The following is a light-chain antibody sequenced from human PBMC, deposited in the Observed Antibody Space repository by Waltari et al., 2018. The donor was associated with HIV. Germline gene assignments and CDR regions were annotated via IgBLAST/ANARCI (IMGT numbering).Light chain of an antibody. J-gene: IGLJ2*01. V-gene: IGLV2-14*01. CDR3: TSYISSAIPV. Sequence: QSALTQPASVSGSPGQSITISCTGTDTDHYDVSWYQHRPGEAPKVIIFEVVNRPSLVSSRVSGSRSGNTAFLTISGLLAEDEADYFCTSYISSAIPVFGGGTKVTVL. CDR1: DTDHYD. CDR2: EVV.